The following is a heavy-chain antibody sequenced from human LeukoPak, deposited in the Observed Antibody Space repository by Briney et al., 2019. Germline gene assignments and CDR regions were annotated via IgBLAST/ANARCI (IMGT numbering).Heavy chain of an antibody. CDR2: IYPSGGTT. CDR1: GYTFTNYY. V-gene: IGHV1-46*01. Sequence: ASVKVSCKASGYTFTNYYMHWVRQAPGQGLEWMGIIYPSGGTTTYAHKFQDRVTMTRDTSTSTVYMEVSSLRPEDTAVYYCARPTSIIPASNVYYYYYAMDVWGQGTTVTVSS. J-gene: IGHJ6*02. CDR3: ARPTSIIPASNVYYYYYAMDV. D-gene: IGHD2-2*01.